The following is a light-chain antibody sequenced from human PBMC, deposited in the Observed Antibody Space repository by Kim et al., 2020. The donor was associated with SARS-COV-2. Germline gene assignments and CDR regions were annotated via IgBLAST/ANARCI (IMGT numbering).Light chain of an antibody. CDR1: QSVSSSY. J-gene: IGKJ1*01. Sequence: SPGERATLSCSASQSVSSSYLAWYQQKPGQAPRLLIYGASSRATGIPDRFSGSGSGTDFTLIISRLESEDFAVYYCQQYGSSPLTFGQGTKVDIK. CDR2: GAS. CDR3: QQYGSSPLT. V-gene: IGKV3-20*01.